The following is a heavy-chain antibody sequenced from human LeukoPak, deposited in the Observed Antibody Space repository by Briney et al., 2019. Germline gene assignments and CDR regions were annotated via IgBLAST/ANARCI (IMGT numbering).Heavy chain of an antibody. CDR2: IGTAGEI. V-gene: IGHV3-13*01. CDR3: ARAAYSSTWYSRYFDL. Sequence: GGSLRLSCAASGFTFSNYDMSWVRQAPGKGLEWVSGIGTAGEIYYPGSVKGRFTISRENAKNSLYLQMNSLRAGDTAVYYCARAAYSSTWYSRYFDLWGRGTLVTVSS. CDR1: GFTFSNYD. D-gene: IGHD6-13*01. J-gene: IGHJ2*01.